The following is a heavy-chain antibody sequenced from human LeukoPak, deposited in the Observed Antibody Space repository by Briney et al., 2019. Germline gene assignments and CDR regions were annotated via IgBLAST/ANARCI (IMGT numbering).Heavy chain of an antibody. V-gene: IGHV1-8*01. CDR1: GYTFTSYD. J-gene: IGHJ4*02. CDR2: MNPNSGNT. CDR3: ARFLITMARDRELYFDY. Sequence: ASVKVSCKASGYTFTSYDINWVRQATGQGLEWMGWMNPNSGNTGYAQKFQGRVTMTRNTSISTAYMELSSLRSEDTAVYYCARFLITMARDRELYFDYWGQGTLVTVSS. D-gene: IGHD3-10*01.